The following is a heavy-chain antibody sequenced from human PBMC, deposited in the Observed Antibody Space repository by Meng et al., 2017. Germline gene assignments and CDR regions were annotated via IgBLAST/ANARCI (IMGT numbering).Heavy chain of an antibody. CDR2: ISYDGSNK. Sequence: GGSLRLSCAASGFTFSSYAMHWVRQAPGKGLEWVAVISYDGSNKYYADSVKGRFTISRDNSKNTLYLQMNSLRAEDTAVYYCARGNDAFDIWGQGTMGTVSS. CDR3: ARGNDAFDI. CDR1: GFTFSSYA. V-gene: IGHV3-30*04. J-gene: IGHJ3*02.